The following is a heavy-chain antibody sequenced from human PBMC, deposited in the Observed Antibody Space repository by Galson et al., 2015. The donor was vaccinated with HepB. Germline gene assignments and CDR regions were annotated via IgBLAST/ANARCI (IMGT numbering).Heavy chain of an antibody. D-gene: IGHD3-22*01. CDR2: INSNGGST. Sequence: SLRLSCAASGFIFSTYAMTWVRQAPGKGLEWVSAINSNGGSTWYADSVKGRFTISRDNSKNTVYLQMNSLRAEDTAVYYCAKNYDSSGYYYIFDYWGQGTLVTVSS. V-gene: IGHV3-23*01. CDR1: GFIFSTYA. J-gene: IGHJ4*02. CDR3: AKNYDSSGYYYIFDY.